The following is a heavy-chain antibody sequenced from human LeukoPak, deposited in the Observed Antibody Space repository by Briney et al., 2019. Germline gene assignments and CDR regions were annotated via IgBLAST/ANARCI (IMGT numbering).Heavy chain of an antibody. J-gene: IGHJ4*02. Sequence: GGSLRLSCAASGFTFSSYAMHWVRQAPGKGLEWVAVISYDGSNKYYADSVKGRFTISRDNSKNTLYLQMNSLRAEDTAVYYCARDRRSSGWFDRDYWGQGTLVTVSS. V-gene: IGHV3-30*04. D-gene: IGHD6-19*01. CDR2: ISYDGSNK. CDR1: GFTFSSYA. CDR3: ARDRRSSGWFDRDY.